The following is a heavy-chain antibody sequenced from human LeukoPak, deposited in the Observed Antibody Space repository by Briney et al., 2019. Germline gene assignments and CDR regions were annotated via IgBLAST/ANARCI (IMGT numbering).Heavy chain of an antibody. CDR2: ISSSGSTI. Sequence: GGSLRLSCAASGFTFSSYEMNWVRQAPGKGLEWVSYISSSGSTIYYADSVKGRFTISRDNAKNSLYLQMNSLRAEDTAVYYCARFPHHYDSSGYYYGFDYWGQGTLVTASS. V-gene: IGHV3-48*03. J-gene: IGHJ4*02. CDR1: GFTFSSYE. CDR3: ARFPHHYDSSGYYYGFDY. D-gene: IGHD3-22*01.